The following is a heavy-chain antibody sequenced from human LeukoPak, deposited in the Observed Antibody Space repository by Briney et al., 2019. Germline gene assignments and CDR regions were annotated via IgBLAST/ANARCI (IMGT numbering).Heavy chain of an antibody. V-gene: IGHV4-61*01. D-gene: IGHD3-22*01. CDR3: ARGDGYYHDAFDI. J-gene: IGHJ3*02. CDR1: DYSISTDYY. CDR2: IYYSGST. Sequence: SETLSLTCTVSDYSISTDYYWSWIRQPPGKGLEWIGYIYYSGSTNYNPSLKSRVTISVDTSKNQFSLKLSSVTAADTAVYYCARGDGYYHDAFDIWGQGTMVTVSS.